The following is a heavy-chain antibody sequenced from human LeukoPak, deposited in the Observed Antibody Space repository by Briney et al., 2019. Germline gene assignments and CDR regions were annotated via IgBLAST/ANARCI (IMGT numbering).Heavy chain of an antibody. Sequence: GGSLRLSCAASGFTFVSYTMNWVRQAPGKGLEWVSSISSSSTYIYYADSVKGRFTISRDNAKNSLSLQMNSLRAEDTAVYYCARDYGSGNYFLYFDHWGQGTLVTVSS. CDR3: ARDYGSGNYFLYFDH. D-gene: IGHD3-10*01. CDR1: GFTFVSYT. V-gene: IGHV3-21*01. CDR2: ISSSSTYI. J-gene: IGHJ4*02.